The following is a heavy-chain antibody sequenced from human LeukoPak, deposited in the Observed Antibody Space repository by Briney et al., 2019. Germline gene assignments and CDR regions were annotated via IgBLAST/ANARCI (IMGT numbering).Heavy chain of an antibody. CDR2: IYHGGST. CDR3: ARAPTAHYYDSSGYYDY. V-gene: IGHV4-30-2*01. J-gene: IGHJ4*02. D-gene: IGHD3-22*01. CDR1: GGSISSGGYY. Sequence: SETLSLTCTVSGGSISSGGYYWSWIRQPPGKGLEWIGYIYHGGSTYYNPSLKSRVTISVDRSKNQFSLKLSSVTAADTAVYYCARAPTAHYYDSSGYYDYWGQGTLVTVSS.